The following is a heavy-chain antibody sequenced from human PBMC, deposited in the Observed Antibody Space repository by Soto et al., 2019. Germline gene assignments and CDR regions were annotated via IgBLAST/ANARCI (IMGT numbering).Heavy chain of an antibody. CDR2: IYYSGST. V-gene: IGHV4-31*03. J-gene: IGHJ2*01. D-gene: IGHD5-12*01. Sequence: QVQLQESGPGLVKPSQTLSLTCTVSGGSISSGGYYWSWIRQHPGKGLEWIGYIYYSGSTYYNPSLKSRVTRSGDTSKTQFSLKRSSVTAADTAVYYCARDGREGYGSWYFDLWGRGTLVTVSS. CDR3: ARDGREGYGSWYFDL. CDR1: GGSISSGGYY.